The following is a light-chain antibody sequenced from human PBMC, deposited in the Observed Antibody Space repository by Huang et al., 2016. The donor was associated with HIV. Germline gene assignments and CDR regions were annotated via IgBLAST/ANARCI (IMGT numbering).Light chain of an antibody. J-gene: IGKJ2*01. CDR3: QQYNGWPPKYT. Sequence: EIVMTQSPATLSVSPGERAALSYRASHSVYTNLAWYQQKPGQAPRLLIYDASTRATGIPVRCSGSGSGTEFTLTISSLQSEDFAVYYCQQYNGWPPKYTFGQGTKLEIK. V-gene: IGKV3-15*01. CDR2: DAS. CDR1: HSVYTN.